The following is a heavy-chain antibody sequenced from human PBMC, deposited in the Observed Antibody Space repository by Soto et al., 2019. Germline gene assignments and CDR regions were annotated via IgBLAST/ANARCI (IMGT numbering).Heavy chain of an antibody. D-gene: IGHD3-22*01. J-gene: IGHJ4*02. CDR1: GGSISSGGYY. CDR3: ATVNSGYDSSGYYSFDY. V-gene: IGHV4-31*03. CDR2: IYYSGST. Sequence: SETLSLTCTVSGGSISSGGYYWSWIRQHPGKGLEWIGYIYYSGSTYYNPSLKSRVTISVDTSKNQFSLKLSSVTAADTAVYYCATVNSGYDSSGYYSFDYWGQGTLVTVPQ.